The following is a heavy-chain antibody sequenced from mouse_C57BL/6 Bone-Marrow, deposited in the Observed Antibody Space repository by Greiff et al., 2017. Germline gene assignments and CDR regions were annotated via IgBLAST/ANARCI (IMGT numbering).Heavy chain of an antibody. J-gene: IGHJ2*01. CDR2: ISYDGSN. CDR3: ARGRRLYYCGRFDY. D-gene: IGHD1-1*01. V-gene: IGHV3-6*01. CDR1: GYSITSCYY. Sequence: EVQLVESGPGLVKPSQSLSLTCSVTGYSITSCYYWNWIRQFPGNKLEWLGYISYDGSNNYNPSLKNRISITRDTSKNQFFLKLNSVTTEDTATYYCARGRRLYYCGRFDYWGQGTTLTVSS.